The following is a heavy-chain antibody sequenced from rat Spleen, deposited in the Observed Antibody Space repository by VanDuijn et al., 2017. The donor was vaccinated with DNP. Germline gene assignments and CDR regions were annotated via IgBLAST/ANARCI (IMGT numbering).Heavy chain of an antibody. V-gene: IGHV5-29*01. CDR1: GFTFRDYY. Sequence: EVHLVESDGGLVQPGRSLKLSCAASGFTFRDYYMAWVRQAPTKGLEWVATISYNGGTPYYPDSVKGRFTISRDNAENTVYLQMDSLRSEDTATYYCARSNYFDYWGQGVMVTVSS. CDR2: ISYNGGTP. CDR3: ARSNYFDY. J-gene: IGHJ2*01.